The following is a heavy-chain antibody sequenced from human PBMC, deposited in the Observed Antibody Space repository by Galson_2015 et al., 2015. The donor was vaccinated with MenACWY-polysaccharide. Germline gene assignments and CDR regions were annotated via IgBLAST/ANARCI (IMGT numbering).Heavy chain of an antibody. CDR2: LGVSGRT. Sequence: SLRLSCAVSGFSPSNYAMNWVRQAPGKGLEWVSELGVSGRTNYADSVKGRFTISRDNSKNTVFLQMNSLRAEDTAVYYCARGSNIWKYLDYWGQGALVTVSS. V-gene: IGHV3-23*01. J-gene: IGHJ4*02. CDR1: GFSPSNYA. D-gene: IGHD2/OR15-2a*01. CDR3: ARGSNIWKYLDY.